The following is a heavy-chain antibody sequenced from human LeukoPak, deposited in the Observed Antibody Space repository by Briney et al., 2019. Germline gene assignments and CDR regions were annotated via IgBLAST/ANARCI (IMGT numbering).Heavy chain of an antibody. V-gene: IGHV5-51*01. J-gene: IGHJ4*02. Sequence: GESLKISCKGSGYRFTSYWIGWVRQLPGKGLEWMGIIYPYDSDTRYSPSFQGQVTISADKSISTAYLQWSSLRASDTAMYYCARRRGYSGYADYWGQGTLVTVSS. D-gene: IGHD5-12*01. CDR2: IYPYDSDT. CDR3: ARRRGYSGYADY. CDR1: GYRFTSYW.